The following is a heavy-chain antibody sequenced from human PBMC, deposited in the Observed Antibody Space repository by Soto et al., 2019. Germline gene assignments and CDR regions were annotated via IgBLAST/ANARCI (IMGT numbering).Heavy chain of an antibody. CDR1: GFTFTSSA. CDR2: VVVDSDNT. Sequence: QMQLVQSGPEVKKPGTSVKVSCKASGFTFTSSAMQWVRQTRGQRLEWIGWVVVDSDNTNYAQKFQERVTITRDISTDTVYMELSSLTSEDTAVYYCAADPTDIYGFGGWFDPWGQGTLVTVSS. CDR3: AADPTDIYGFGGWFDP. D-gene: IGHD5-18*01. V-gene: IGHV1-58*02. J-gene: IGHJ5*02.